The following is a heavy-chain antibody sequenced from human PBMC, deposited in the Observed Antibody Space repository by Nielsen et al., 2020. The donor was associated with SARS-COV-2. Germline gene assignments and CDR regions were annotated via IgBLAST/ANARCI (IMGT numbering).Heavy chain of an antibody. CDR3: AKVLRAATPEDIVVVVEGFDY. J-gene: IGHJ4*02. CDR1: GFTFSSYA. CDR2: ISGSGGST. Sequence: GGSLRLSCAASGFTFSSYAMSWVRQAPGKGLEWVSAISGSGGSTYYADSVKGRFTISRDNSKNTLYLQVNSLRAEDTAVYYCAKVLRAATPEDIVVVVEGFDYWGQGTPVTVSS. D-gene: IGHD2-15*01. V-gene: IGHV3-23*01.